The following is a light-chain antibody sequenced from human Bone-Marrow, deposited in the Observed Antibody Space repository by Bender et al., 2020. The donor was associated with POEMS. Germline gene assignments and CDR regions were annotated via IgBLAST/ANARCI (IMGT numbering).Light chain of an antibody. V-gene: IGLV1-44*01. Sequence: QSVLTQPPSASGTPGQSVIISCSGTDSNFGGNNVNWYQHLPGTAPRLVVYSNYQRPSGVPARFSGSKSGNTASLTISGLQAEDEADYSCCAYAGDSIVLFGGGTTLTVL. J-gene: IGLJ3*02. CDR2: SNY. CDR1: DSNFGGNN. CDR3: CAYAGDSIVL.